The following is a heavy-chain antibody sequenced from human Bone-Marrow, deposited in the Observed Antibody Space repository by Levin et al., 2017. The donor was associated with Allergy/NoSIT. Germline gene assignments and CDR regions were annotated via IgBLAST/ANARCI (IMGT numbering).Heavy chain of an antibody. CDR3: ARLEGPPRFFDPSPGYYFDY. CDR2: INHSGST. Sequence: SETLSLTCAVYGGSFSGYYWSWIRQPPGKGLEWIGEINHSGSTNYNLYLKSRVTIIVDTSKNKFSLKLSYVTTADTAVYYCARLEGPPRFFDPSPGYYFDYWGQGTLVTVSS. J-gene: IGHJ4*02. CDR1: GGSFSGYY. D-gene: IGHD3-3*01. V-gene: IGHV4-34*01.